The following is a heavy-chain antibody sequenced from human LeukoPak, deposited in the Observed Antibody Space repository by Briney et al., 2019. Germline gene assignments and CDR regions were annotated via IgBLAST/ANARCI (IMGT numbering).Heavy chain of an antibody. J-gene: IGHJ6*02. CDR1: GYTFTVTGYY. D-gene: IGHD3-10*01. V-gene: IGHV1-2*02. CDR2: MSPNSDAT. CDR3: ARVVQGVIGSPYYGMDV. Sequence: ASVKVSCKASGYTFTVTGYYIHWVQQAPGQGLEWMGWMSPNSDATNYAQKFQGRVTMTRDTSISTAYMDLSRLRSDDTAVYYCARVVQGVIGSPYYGMDVWGQGTTVTVSS.